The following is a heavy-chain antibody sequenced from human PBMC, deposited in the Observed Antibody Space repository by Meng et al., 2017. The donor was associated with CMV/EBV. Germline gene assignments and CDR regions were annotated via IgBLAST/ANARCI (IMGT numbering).Heavy chain of an antibody. Sequence: GESLKISCAASGFTFSGSAMHWVRQASGKGLEWVGRIRSKANSYATAYAASVKGRFTISRDDSKNTAYLQMNSLKTEDTAVYYCTRHLIRSPTGGCYWGQGTLVTVSS. CDR2: IRSKANSYAT. CDR3: TRHLIRSPTGGCY. V-gene: IGHV3-73*01. D-gene: IGHD2-8*01. CDR1: GFTFSGSA. J-gene: IGHJ4*02.